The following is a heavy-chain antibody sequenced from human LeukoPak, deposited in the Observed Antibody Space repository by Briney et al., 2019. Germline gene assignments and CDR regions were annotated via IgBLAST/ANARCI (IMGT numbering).Heavy chain of an antibody. Sequence: TGGSLRLSCAASGFTLRSYDMSWVRQAPGKELEWVAATSGSGVNSYYADSVRGRFTISRDNSQNTLYLQMDSLRAEDTALYYCAKEYSGYDFDYWGQGTLVTVSS. CDR1: GFTLRSYD. V-gene: IGHV3-23*01. CDR2: TSGSGVNS. CDR3: AKEYSGYDFDY. D-gene: IGHD5-12*01. J-gene: IGHJ4*02.